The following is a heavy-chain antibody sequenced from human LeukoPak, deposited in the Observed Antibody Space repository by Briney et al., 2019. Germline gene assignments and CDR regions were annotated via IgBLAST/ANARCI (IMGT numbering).Heavy chain of an antibody. J-gene: IGHJ3*02. CDR1: GGSISSYY. Sequence: SETLSLTCTVSGGSISSYYWSWIRQPPGKGLEWIGYIYYSGSTNYNPSLKSRVTISVDASKNQFSLKLSSVTAADTAVYYCARGGYYYDSSGYWGAFDIWGQGTMVTVSS. CDR2: IYYSGST. V-gene: IGHV4-59*01. D-gene: IGHD3-22*01. CDR3: ARGGYYYDSSGYWGAFDI.